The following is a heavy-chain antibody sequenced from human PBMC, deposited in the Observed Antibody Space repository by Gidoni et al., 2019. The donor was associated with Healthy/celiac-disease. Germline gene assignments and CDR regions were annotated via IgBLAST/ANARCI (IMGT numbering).Heavy chain of an antibody. V-gene: IGHV4-38-2*02. D-gene: IGHD3-10*01. CDR2: IYHSGST. Sequence: QVQLQESGPGLVKPSETLSLTCTVSGYSISSGYYWGWIRQPPGKGLEWIGSIYHSGSTYYNPSLKSRVTISVETSKNQFSLKLSSVTAADTAVYYCARYYYGSGSSYWGQGTLVTVSS. J-gene: IGHJ4*02. CDR3: ARYYYGSGSSY. CDR1: GYSISSGYY.